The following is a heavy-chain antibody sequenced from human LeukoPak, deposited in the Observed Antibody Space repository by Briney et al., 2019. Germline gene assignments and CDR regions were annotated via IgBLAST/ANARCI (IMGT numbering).Heavy chain of an antibody. V-gene: IGHV3-53*01. J-gene: IGHJ4*02. Sequence: PGGSLRLSCAASDFTVSNNYMSWVRQAPGKGLEWVSLIYSGGGTYYADSVKGRFTISRDNSKNTLSLQMNSLRAEDTAVYYCARWTTLHFDYWGQGTLVTVSS. CDR2: IYSGGGT. CDR1: DFTVSNNY. D-gene: IGHD4-17*01. CDR3: ARWTTLHFDY.